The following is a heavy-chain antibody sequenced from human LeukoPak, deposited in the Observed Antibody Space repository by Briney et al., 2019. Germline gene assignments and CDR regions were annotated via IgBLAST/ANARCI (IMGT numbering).Heavy chain of an antibody. V-gene: IGHV3-30-3*01. J-gene: IGHJ4*02. Sequence: GRSLRLSCAASGFTFSSYAMHWVRQAPGKGLEWVAVISYDGSNKYYADSVKGRFTISRDNSKNTLYLQMNSLRAEDTAVYYYARQYSGSYYNYFDYWGQGTLVTVSS. CDR2: ISYDGSNK. CDR3: ARQYSGSYYNYFDY. D-gene: IGHD1-26*01. CDR1: GFTFSSYA.